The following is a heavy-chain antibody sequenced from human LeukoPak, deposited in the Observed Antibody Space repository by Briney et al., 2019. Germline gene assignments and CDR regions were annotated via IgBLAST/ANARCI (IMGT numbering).Heavy chain of an antibody. CDR3: ARDKGGVWYYFDY. V-gene: IGHV1-2*02. D-gene: IGHD2-8*02. J-gene: IGHJ4*02. CDR1: GYTFTGYY. CDR2: INPNSGGT. Sequence: GASVKVSCKASGYTFTGYYMHWVRQAPGQGLEWMGWINPNSGGTNYAQKFQGRVTMTRDTSISTAYMELSRLRSEDTAVYYCARDKGGVWYYFDYWGQGTLVTVSS.